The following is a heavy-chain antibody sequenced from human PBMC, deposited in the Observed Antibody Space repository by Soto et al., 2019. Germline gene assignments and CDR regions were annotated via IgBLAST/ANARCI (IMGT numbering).Heavy chain of an antibody. CDR3: ARDRAQAVEYYYDSSGSDNPGNDY. CDR1: GYTFTXYG. J-gene: IGHJ4*02. V-gene: IGHV1-18*01. CDR2: ISAYNGNT. Sequence: ASVKVSCKASGYTFTXYGISWVRQAPGQGLEWMGWISAYNGNTNYAQKLQGRVTMTTDTSTSTAYMELRSLRSDDTAVYYCARDRAQAVEYYYDSSGSDNPGNDYWGQGTLLTVSS. D-gene: IGHD3-22*01.